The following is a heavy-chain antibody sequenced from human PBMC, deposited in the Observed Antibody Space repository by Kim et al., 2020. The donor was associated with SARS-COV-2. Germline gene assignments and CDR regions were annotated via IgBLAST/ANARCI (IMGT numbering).Heavy chain of an antibody. D-gene: IGHD3-22*01. CDR1: GSTFPNYV. CDR2: INIYDGQT. V-gene: IGHV1-18*04. J-gene: IGHJ4*02. Sequence: ASVKVSCKASGSTFPNYVVSWVRQAPGQGLEWMGGINIYDGQTKYAQKFQDRVPLATDTSTNTVYMDLRRLTPDDTAVFYCAREYRYDTSGFDYLYFDYWGQGPLVTVYS. CDR3: AREYRYDTSGFDYLYFDY.